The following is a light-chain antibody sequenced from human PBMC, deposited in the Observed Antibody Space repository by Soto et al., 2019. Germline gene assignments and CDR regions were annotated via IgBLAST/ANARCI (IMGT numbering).Light chain of an antibody. J-gene: IGKJ1*01. CDR3: QHYNSYSWT. CDR2: DAS. CDR1: QSITIW. V-gene: IGKV1-5*01. Sequence: DIQMTQPPSTLSASVGDRVTITCRASQSITIWLACYQQKPGKAPKLLIFDASSLESGVPSRFSGSGSGTEFTLTISRLQPDDFATYYCQHYNSYSWTFGQGTKVEIK.